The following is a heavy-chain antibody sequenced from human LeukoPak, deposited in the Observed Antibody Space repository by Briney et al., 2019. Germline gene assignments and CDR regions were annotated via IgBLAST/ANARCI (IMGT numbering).Heavy chain of an antibody. CDR1: GYTFTGYY. CDR3: ASVRAYCSSTSCPAEAYFDY. D-gene: IGHD2-2*01. V-gene: IGHV1-2*02. CDR2: INPNSGGT. Sequence: ASVKVSCKASGYTFTGYYMHWVRQAPGQGLEWVGWINPNSGGTNYPQKFQGRVTMTRDTSISTAYMELSRLRSDDTAVYYCASVRAYCSSTSCPAEAYFDYWGQGTLVTVSS. J-gene: IGHJ4*02.